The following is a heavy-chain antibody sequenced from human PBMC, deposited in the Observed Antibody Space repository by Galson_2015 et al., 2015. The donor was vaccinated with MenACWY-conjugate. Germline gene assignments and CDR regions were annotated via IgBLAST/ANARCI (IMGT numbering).Heavy chain of an antibody. CDR3: TRDVGNS. CDR2: IKEDGSEK. Sequence: SLRLSCAASGVRFGGGGVTWVRQAPGKGLEWVANIKEDGSEKYYADSVKGRFTISRDNAKKSLYLQMNRLRDEDAAMYYCTRDVGNSWGQGTLVAVSS. J-gene: IGHJ4*02. CDR1: GVRFGGGG. D-gene: IGHD4-23*01. V-gene: IGHV3-7*03.